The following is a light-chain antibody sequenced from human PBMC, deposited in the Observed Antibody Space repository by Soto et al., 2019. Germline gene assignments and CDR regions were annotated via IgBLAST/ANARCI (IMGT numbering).Light chain of an antibody. Sequence: QSALTQHPSASGSPGQSVTISCTGTSSDVGGYNYVSWYQQHPGKAPKLMIYEVSKRTSGVPDRFSGSKSGNTASLTVSGLQAEDEADYYCSSYAGSTLVVFGGGTKVTVL. CDR3: SSYAGSTLVV. CDR2: EVS. CDR1: SSDVGGYNY. V-gene: IGLV2-8*01. J-gene: IGLJ2*01.